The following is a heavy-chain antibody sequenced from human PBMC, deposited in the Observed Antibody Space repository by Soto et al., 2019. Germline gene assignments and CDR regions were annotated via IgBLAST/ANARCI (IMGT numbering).Heavy chain of an antibody. D-gene: IGHD2-2*01. Sequence: GASVKVSCKASGDTFSSNAFGWVRQATGQGLEWMGGIIPIFDTANYAQKFQGRVTITADESTSTAYMELSSLRSEDTAVYYCARHDCISSSCYYYYYYSMDVWGQGTTVTVSS. CDR3: ARHDCISSSCYYYYYYSMDV. V-gene: IGHV1-69*13. CDR2: IIPIFDTA. CDR1: GDTFSSNA. J-gene: IGHJ6*02.